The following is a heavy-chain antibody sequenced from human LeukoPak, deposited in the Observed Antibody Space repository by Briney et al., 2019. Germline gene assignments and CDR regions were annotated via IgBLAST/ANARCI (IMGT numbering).Heavy chain of an antibody. V-gene: IGHV4-59*01. Sequence: SETLSLTCTVSGGSISSYYWSWIRQPPGKGLEWIGYIYYSGSTNYNPSLKSRVTISVDTSKNQFSLKPSSVTAADTAVYYCARERVRGSGVIDYWGQGTLVTVSS. CDR3: ARERVRGSGVIDY. CDR1: GGSISSYY. D-gene: IGHD3-10*01. J-gene: IGHJ4*02. CDR2: IYYSGST.